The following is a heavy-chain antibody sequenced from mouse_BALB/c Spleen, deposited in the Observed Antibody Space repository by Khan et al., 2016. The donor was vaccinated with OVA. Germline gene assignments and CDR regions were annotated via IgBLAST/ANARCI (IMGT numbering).Heavy chain of an antibody. Sequence: EVKLQESGPGLVKPSQTVSLTCTVTGISITPGNYRWSWIRQFPGNKLEWIGNIYYSGTVTYNPSLTSRTTITRDTSKNQFFLEMNSLTAEDTATYYCARDYGSLYWYFDVWGAGTTVTVSS. CDR3: ARDYGSLYWYFDV. CDR2: IYYSGTV. D-gene: IGHD1-1*01. CDR1: GISITPGNYR. V-gene: IGHV3-5*02. J-gene: IGHJ1*01.